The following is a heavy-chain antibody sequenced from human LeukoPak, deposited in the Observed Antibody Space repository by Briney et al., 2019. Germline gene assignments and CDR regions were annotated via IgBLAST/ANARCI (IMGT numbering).Heavy chain of an antibody. V-gene: IGHV3-21*01. CDR1: GFTFSSYS. J-gene: IGHJ1*01. CDR2: ISSSSSYI. CDR3: ARWFGGYCSGGSCGYAFDI. D-gene: IGHD2-15*01. Sequence: GGSLRLSCAASGFTFSSYSMNWVRQAPGKGLEWVSSISSSSSYIYYADSVKGRFTISRDNAKNSLYLQMNSLRAEDTAVYYCARWFGGYCSGGSCGYAFDIWGQGTLVTVSS.